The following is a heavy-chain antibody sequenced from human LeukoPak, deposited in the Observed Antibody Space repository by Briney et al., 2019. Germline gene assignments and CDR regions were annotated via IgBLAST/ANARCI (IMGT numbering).Heavy chain of an antibody. V-gene: IGHV3-21*01. J-gene: IGHJ4*02. Sequence: PGRSLRLSCTASGFTFGDYAMSWVRQAPGKGLEWVSSISSSSSYIYYADSVKGRFTISRDNAKNSLYLQMNSLRAEDTAVYYCARGFLEWNLDYWGQGTLVTVSS. D-gene: IGHD3-3*01. CDR1: GFTFGDYA. CDR3: ARGFLEWNLDY. CDR2: ISSSSSYI.